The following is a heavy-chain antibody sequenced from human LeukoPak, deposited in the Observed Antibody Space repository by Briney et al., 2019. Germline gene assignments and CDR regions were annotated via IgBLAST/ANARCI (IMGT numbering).Heavy chain of an antibody. V-gene: IGHV1-8*01. CDR3: ARGRENLQSGADY. Sequence: ASVKVSCKAPGYTFTSYDINWVRQATGQGLEWMGWMNPNSGNTGYAQKFQGRVTITRNTYISTAYMELSSLRSEDTAVYYCARGRENLQSGADYWGQGTLVTVSS. D-gene: IGHD5-24*01. CDR1: GYTFTSYD. J-gene: IGHJ4*02. CDR2: MNPNSGNT.